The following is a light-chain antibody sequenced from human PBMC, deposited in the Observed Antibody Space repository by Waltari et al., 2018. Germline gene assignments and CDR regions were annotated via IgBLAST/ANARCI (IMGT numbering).Light chain of an antibody. J-gene: IGLJ2*01. CDR3: QSYDSSTVI. CDR2: EDN. CDR1: SGSIASNY. V-gene: IGLV6-57*04. Sequence: NFMLTQPHSVSESPGKTVTISCTRSSGSIASNYVPWYQQRPGSVPTTVIYEDNRRPSGVPDRFSGSIDSSSNSASLTISGLKTEDEADYYCQSYDSSTVIFGGGTKLTVL.